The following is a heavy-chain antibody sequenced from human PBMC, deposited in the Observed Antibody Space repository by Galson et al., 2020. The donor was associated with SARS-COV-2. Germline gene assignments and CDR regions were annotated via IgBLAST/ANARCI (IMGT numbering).Heavy chain of an antibody. Sequence: LSLTCAASGFTFSSYGMHWVRQAPGKGLEWVAVISYDGSNEYYADSVKGRFTISRDNSKNTLYLQMNSLRAEDTAVYYCAKRGIVAAAHYYDFWGQGTLVTVSS. D-gene: IGHD6-25*01. V-gene: IGHV3-30*18. CDR1: GFTFSSYG. J-gene: IGHJ4*02. CDR3: AKRGIVAAAHYYDF. CDR2: ISYDGSNE.